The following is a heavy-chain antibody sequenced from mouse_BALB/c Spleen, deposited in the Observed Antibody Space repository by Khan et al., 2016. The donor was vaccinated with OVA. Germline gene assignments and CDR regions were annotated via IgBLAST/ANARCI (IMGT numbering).Heavy chain of an antibody. CDR3: ARATMITAEFVY. Sequence: VQLQQPGAELVKPGASVQLSCKASGYTFSSYWMLWVKQRPGQGLEWIGEINPSNGRTNYNETFKSKATLTVDKSSSTAYMQLSSLTSEDSAVYCCARATMITAEFVYWGQGTLVTVSA. J-gene: IGHJ3*01. CDR2: INPSNGRT. D-gene: IGHD2-4*01. CDR1: GYTFSSYW. V-gene: IGHV1S81*02.